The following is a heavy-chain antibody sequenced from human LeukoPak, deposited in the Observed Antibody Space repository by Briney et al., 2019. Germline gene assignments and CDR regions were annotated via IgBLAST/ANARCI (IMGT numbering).Heavy chain of an antibody. V-gene: IGHV1-46*01. CDR3: ARDSYYDSSGSVDY. D-gene: IGHD3-22*01. CDR1: GYTFTGYY. Sequence: ASVKVSCKASGYTFTGYYMHWVRQAPGQGLEWMGRINPSGGSTAYAQRFQGRVTMTRDTSTSTVYMELSSLRSEDTAVYFCARDSYYDSSGSVDYWGQGTLVTVSS. CDR2: INPSGGST. J-gene: IGHJ4*02.